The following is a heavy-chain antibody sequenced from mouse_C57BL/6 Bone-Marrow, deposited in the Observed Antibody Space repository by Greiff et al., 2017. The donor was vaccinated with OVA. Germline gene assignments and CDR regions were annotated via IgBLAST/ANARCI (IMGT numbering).Heavy chain of an antibody. V-gene: IGHV1-15*01. Sequence: VQLQQSGAELVRPGASVTLSCKASGYTFTDYEMHWVKQTPVHGLEWIGAIDPETGGTAYNQKFKGQAILTADKSASTAYMELRSLKSEDSAVYYCRRGYSNDYAMEYWGQGTSVTVSS. CDR2: IDPETGGT. D-gene: IGHD2-5*01. J-gene: IGHJ4*01. CDR3: RRGYSNDYAMEY. CDR1: GYTFTDYE.